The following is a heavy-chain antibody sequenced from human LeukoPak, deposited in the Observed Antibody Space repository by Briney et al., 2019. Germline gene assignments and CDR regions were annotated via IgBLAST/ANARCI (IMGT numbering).Heavy chain of an antibody. J-gene: IGHJ4*02. Sequence: GGSLRLSCAASGFTFSSYAMSWVRQAPGKGLEWVSAISGSGGSTYYADSVKGRFTISRDNSKNTLYLQMNSLRAEDTAVYYCAKLPNIVVVPAALGYWGQGTLVTVSS. V-gene: IGHV3-23*01. CDR2: ISGSGGST. D-gene: IGHD2-2*01. CDR3: AKLPNIVVVPAALGY. CDR1: GFTFSSYA.